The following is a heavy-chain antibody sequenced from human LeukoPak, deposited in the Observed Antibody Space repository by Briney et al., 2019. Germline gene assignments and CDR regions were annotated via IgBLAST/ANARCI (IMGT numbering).Heavy chain of an antibody. V-gene: IGHV1-8*03. CDR3: AGGYGYYDFWRGYSSPFDY. J-gene: IGHJ4*02. D-gene: IGHD3-3*01. CDR2: MNPNSGKT. CDR1: GYTFTSYD. Sequence: GGSVKVSCMASGYTFTSYDINWVGQASGQGVEGMGWMNPNSGKTDYARKFQGRVTITRNSYIRTDYMDLSRLGSRDAAVYSCAGGYGYYDFWRGYSSPFDYWGQRTLVTVSS.